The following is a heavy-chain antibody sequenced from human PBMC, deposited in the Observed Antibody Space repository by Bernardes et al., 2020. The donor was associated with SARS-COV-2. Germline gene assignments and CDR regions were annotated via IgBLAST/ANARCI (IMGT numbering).Heavy chain of an antibody. J-gene: IGHJ4*02. Sequence: GGPLRLSCAYSGFTFSSYGVHWVRRAPGKGLEWGAVISYDGSNKYYADSVKGRFTISRDNSKNTLYLQMNSLRAEDTAVYYCAKDGGVYSSSWYEYDYWGQGTLVTVSS. CDR2: ISYDGSNK. CDR3: AKDGGVYSSSWYEYDY. CDR1: GFTFSSYG. D-gene: IGHD6-13*01. V-gene: IGHV3-30*18.